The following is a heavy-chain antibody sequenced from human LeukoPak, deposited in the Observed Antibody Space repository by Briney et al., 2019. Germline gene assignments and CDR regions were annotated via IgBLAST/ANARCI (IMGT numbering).Heavy chain of an antibody. J-gene: IGHJ4*02. CDR1: GYTFNSYY. CDR2: ISAYNGKT. D-gene: IGHD3-3*01. V-gene: IGHV1-18*01. Sequence: ASVKVSCKTSGYTFNSYYINWVRQAPGQGLEWMGWISAYNGKTLYTQELQGRVTMTIDTSTTTAYMELRSLRSDDTAVYYCARARDFRSSYEPNYDYWGQGTLVSVSS. CDR3: ARARDFRSSYEPNYDY.